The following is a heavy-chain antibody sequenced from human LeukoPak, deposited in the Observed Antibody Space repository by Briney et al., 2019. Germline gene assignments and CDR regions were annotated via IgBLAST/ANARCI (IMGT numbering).Heavy chain of an antibody. J-gene: IGHJ4*02. Sequence: GESLRLSCAASGFTFGDYDMHWVRQAPGKGLEWVSLIRADGGTTHYADSVKGRFTISRDNSKNSLYLQMNSLRTEDTALYYCARDNTGSYEYWGQGTLVTVSP. CDR3: ARDNTGSYEY. D-gene: IGHD1-26*01. V-gene: IGHV3-43*02. CDR1: GFTFGDYD. CDR2: IRADGGTT.